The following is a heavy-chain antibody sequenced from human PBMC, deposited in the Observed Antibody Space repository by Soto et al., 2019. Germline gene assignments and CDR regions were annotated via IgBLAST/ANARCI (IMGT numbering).Heavy chain of an antibody. J-gene: IGHJ6*02. CDR1: GYTFTSYY. D-gene: IGHD5-18*01. Sequence: ASVKVSGKASGYTFTSYYMHWVRQAPGQELEWMGIINPSGGSTSYAQKFQGRVTMTRDTSKSTVYMELSSLRSEDTAVYYCARVVNTAMVLNYYYYYGMDVWGQGTTVTVSS. V-gene: IGHV1-46*01. CDR2: INPSGGST. CDR3: ARVVNTAMVLNYYYYYGMDV.